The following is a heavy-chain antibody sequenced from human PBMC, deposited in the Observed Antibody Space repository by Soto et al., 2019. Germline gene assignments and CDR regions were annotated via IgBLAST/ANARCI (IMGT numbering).Heavy chain of an antibody. CDR1: GGTFSTYT. V-gene: IGHV1-69*08. D-gene: IGHD3-22*01. CDR2: IIPIIGII. CDR3: AGDPDSHYNDSHASSYP. J-gene: IGHJ5*02. Sequence: QVQLVQSGAEVKKPGSSVKVSCKASGGTFSTYTITWVRQAPGQGLEWMGRIIPIIGIINYAQKFQGRVTITADKLTGTDYMEVTRLRSDDTAVYYCAGDPDSHYNDSHASSYPWGQGTLVTVSS.